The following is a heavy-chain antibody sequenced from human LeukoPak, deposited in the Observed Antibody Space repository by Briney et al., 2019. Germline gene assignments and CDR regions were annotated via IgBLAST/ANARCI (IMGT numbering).Heavy chain of an antibody. V-gene: IGHV3-43*01. D-gene: IGHD6-6*01. J-gene: IGHJ6*03. CDR1: GFTFDDYT. CDR3: AKNGGSSSSIAYYYYYMDV. Sequence: GGSLRLPCAASGFTFDDYTMHWVRQAPGKGLEWVSLISWDGGSTYYADSVKGRFTISRDNSKNSLYLQMNSLRTEDTALYYCAKNGGSSSSIAYYYYYMDVWGKGTTVTVSS. CDR2: ISWDGGST.